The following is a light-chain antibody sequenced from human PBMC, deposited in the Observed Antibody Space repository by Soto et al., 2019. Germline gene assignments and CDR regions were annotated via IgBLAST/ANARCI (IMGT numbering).Light chain of an antibody. CDR3: NSYTSSSTVV. CDR1: SSDVGGYNY. CDR2: DVS. Sequence: QSALTQPASVSGSPGQSITISCTGTSSDVGGYNYVSWYQQHPGKAPKLMIYDVSNRPSGVSNRFSGSKSGNTASPTISGLQAEDEADYYSNSYTSSSTVVFGGGTKLTVL. J-gene: IGLJ2*01. V-gene: IGLV2-14*03.